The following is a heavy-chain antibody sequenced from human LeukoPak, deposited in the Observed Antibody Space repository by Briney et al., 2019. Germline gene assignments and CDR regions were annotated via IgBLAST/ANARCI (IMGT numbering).Heavy chain of an antibody. Sequence: GGSLRLSCAASGFTFSSYGMHWVRQAPGKGLEWVAFIRYDGSNKYYADSVKGRFTISRDNSKNTLYLQMNSLRAEDTAVYYCAKQMVRGVIREYFQHWGQGTLVTVSS. CDR2: IRYDGSNK. CDR1: GFTFSSYG. D-gene: IGHD3-10*01. V-gene: IGHV3-30*02. CDR3: AKQMVRGVIREYFQH. J-gene: IGHJ1*01.